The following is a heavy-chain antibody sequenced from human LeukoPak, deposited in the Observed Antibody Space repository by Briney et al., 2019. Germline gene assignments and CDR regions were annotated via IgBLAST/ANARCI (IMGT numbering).Heavy chain of an antibody. CDR2: INPNSGGT. CDR3: ARELGYCSGGSCYRGQNFDY. Sequence: ASVKVSCKASGYTFTSYGISWVRQAPGQGLEWMGWINPNSGGTHYAQKFQGRVTMTRDTSISTVYMELSRLRSDDTAVYYCARELGYCSGGSCYRGQNFDYWGQGTLVTVSS. V-gene: IGHV1-2*02. CDR1: GYTFTSYG. D-gene: IGHD2-15*01. J-gene: IGHJ4*02.